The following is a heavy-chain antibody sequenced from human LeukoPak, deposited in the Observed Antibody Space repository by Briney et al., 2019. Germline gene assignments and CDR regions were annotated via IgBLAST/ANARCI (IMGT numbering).Heavy chain of an antibody. CDR3: AKRNSAAGAYDV. D-gene: IGHD2-2*01. Sequence: GGSLRLSCAASGFTFSSYGMHWVRQAPGKGLEWVSAINGDGRDTYYADSVKGRFTISRDNPKNALYLQMNSLRAEDTALYYCAKRNSAAGAYDVWGQGTMVTVSS. CDR2: INGDGRDT. J-gene: IGHJ3*01. V-gene: IGHV3-23*01. CDR1: GFTFSSYG.